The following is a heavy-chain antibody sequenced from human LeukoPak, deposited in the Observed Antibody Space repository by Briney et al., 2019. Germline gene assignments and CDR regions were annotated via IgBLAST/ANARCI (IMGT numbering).Heavy chain of an antibody. V-gene: IGHV1-69*05. CDR2: IIPIFGTT. D-gene: IGHD3-16*02. CDR1: GATLSNYT. CDR3: ARAGGDVWGSYRSPFDY. J-gene: IGHJ4*02. Sequence: SVKVSCKASGATLSNYTISWVRQAPGQGLEWMGRIIPIFGTTNYAQKFQGRVTITTDESTSTAYMGLSSLRSEDTAVYYCARAGGDVWGSYRSPFDYWGQGTLVTVSS.